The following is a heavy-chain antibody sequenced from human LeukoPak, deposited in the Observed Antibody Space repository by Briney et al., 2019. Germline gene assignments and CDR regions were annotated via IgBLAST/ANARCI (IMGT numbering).Heavy chain of an antibody. CDR1: GYTFTGHY. CDR2: IKPDTGVT. D-gene: IGHD7-27*01. Sequence: ASVKVSCKASGYTFTGHYMHWVRQAPGQGLEWMGWIKPDTGVTYYAQNFQGRFTMTTDTSISTVYMELSSLRSDDTAVYYCARDNNWGPDYWGRGTLVTVSS. V-gene: IGHV1-2*02. J-gene: IGHJ4*02. CDR3: ARDNNWGPDY.